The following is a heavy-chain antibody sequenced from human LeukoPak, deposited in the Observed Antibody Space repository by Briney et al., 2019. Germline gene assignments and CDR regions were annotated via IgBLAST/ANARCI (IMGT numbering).Heavy chain of an antibody. CDR2: ILADADGGRT. CDR1: GFTFGGFT. V-gene: IGHV3-23*01. J-gene: IGHJ5*02. CDR3: AKDLNYGDGRWEFDP. D-gene: IGHD4-17*01. Sequence: AGGSLRPSCAASGFTFGGFTMAWVRQTPRKGLEWLSGILADADGGRTYYADSVKGRFTISRDNSKNTLYLQMNNLRADDTAVYFCAKDLNYGDGRWEFDPWGQGTLVTV.